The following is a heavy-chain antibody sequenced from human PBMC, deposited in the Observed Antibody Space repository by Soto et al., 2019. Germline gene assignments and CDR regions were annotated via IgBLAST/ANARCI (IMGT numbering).Heavy chain of an antibody. D-gene: IGHD1-1*01. CDR1: GLTLSGYY. CDR3: VKAGDNYNLLDY. CDR2: SSNSGSFT. J-gene: IGHJ4*02. Sequence: GSLRLSCAASGLTLSGYYMSWIRQAPGKGLEWIGYSSNSGSFTRYADSVKGRLSITRDNAKSSLYLQISSLGGDDTSTYYCVKAGDNYNLLDYWGQGTPVTVSS. V-gene: IGHV3-11*06.